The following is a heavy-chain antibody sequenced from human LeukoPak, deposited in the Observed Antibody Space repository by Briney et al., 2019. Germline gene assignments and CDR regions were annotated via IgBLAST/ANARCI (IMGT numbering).Heavy chain of an antibody. CDR2: ISWNSGST. J-gene: IGHJ4*02. CDR3: AKDSGSSSALDY. CDR1: GFTFSNFW. Sequence: GGSLRLSCAASGFTFSNFWLPWVRQAPGKGLEWVSGISWNSGSTGYADSVKGRFTISRDNAKNSLYLQMNSLRAEDTALYYCAKDSGSSSALDYWGQGTLVTVSS. V-gene: IGHV3-9*01. D-gene: IGHD2-2*01.